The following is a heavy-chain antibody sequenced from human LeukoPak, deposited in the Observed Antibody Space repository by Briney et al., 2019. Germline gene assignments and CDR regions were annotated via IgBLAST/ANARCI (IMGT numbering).Heavy chain of an antibody. V-gene: IGHV3-23*01. Sequence: QPGGSLRLSCAASGFIFSNYGMNWVRQAPGKGLEWVAAISASGSATSYADSVKGRFTISRDNSKNTLYLQMHSLRAEDTALYYCAKDYYDNTWPRNWYFDLWGRGTLVTVSS. CDR2: ISASGSAT. CDR3: AKDYYDNTWPRNWYFDL. CDR1: GFIFSNYG. D-gene: IGHD3-22*01. J-gene: IGHJ2*01.